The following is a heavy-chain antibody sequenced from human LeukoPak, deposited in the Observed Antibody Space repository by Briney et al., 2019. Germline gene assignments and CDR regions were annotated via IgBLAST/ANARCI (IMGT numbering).Heavy chain of an antibody. Sequence: ASVKVSCKASGYTFTSYDINWVRQATGQGLEWMGWMNPNSGNTGYAQKFQGRVTMTRNTSISTAYMGLSSLRSEDTAVYSCARGRPRIAAGPLGYWGQGTLVTVSS. V-gene: IGHV1-8*01. D-gene: IGHD6-13*01. CDR1: GYTFTSYD. CDR3: ARGRPRIAAGPLGY. J-gene: IGHJ4*02. CDR2: MNPNSGNT.